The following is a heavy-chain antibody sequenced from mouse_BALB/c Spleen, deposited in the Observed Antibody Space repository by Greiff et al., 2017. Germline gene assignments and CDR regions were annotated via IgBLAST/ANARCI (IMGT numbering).Heavy chain of an antibody. J-gene: IGHJ4*01. CDR3: AREGANWEGGYAMDD. CDR1: GFSLTGYG. D-gene: IGHD4-1*01. Sequence: VKLMQSGPGLVAPSQSLSITCTVSGFSLTGYGVHWVRQPPGKGLEWLGMIWGDGSTDYNSALKSRLSIRKDNSKSQVFLKMNSLQTDDTARYYSAREGANWEGGYAMDDWGQGTSVTVSS. V-gene: IGHV2-6-7*01. CDR2: IWGDGST.